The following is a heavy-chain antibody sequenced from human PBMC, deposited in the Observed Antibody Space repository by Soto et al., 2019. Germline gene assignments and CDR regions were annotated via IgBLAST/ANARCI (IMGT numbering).Heavy chain of an antibody. CDR1: GGSISSGDHY. V-gene: IGHV4-30-4*01. D-gene: IGHD6-6*01. J-gene: IGHJ3*01. Sequence: QGQLQESGPGVVRPSQTLSLTCTVSGGSISSGDHYWTWIRQPPGKGLEWIGYIYYSGSTFYNPSLNSRVTMSIDLSKSQFSLNLRSVTAADTAVSYCASSPPKDPFDLWGQGTMVIVSS. CDR3: ASSPPKDPFDL. CDR2: IYYSGST.